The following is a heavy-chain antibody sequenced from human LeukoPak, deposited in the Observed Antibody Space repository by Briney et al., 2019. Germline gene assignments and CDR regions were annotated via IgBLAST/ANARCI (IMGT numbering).Heavy chain of an antibody. CDR1: GYTFTGNF. Sequence: ASVKVSCKTSGYTFTGNFMHWVRQAPGQGPEWMGWINPNNGDTNYAQKFQGRVTMTRVTSITTAYMELSSLRSDDTAVYYCAKGDSYPYYDILTGYLLLWGQGTLVTVSS. J-gene: IGHJ4*02. D-gene: IGHD3-9*01. CDR3: AKGDSYPYYDILTGYLLL. CDR2: INPNNGDT. V-gene: IGHV1-2*02.